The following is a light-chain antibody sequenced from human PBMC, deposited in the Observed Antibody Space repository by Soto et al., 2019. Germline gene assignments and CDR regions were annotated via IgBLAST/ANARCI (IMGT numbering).Light chain of an antibody. Sequence: QSALTQPASVSGSPGQSITISCTGTSSDVGGYEFVSWYQQHPGKAPKLMIYEVSSRPSGVSHRFSGSKSGNTASLTISGLQAEDEDDYYCSSYTTANTDVFGTGTKLTVL. CDR1: SSDVGGYEF. V-gene: IGLV2-14*01. J-gene: IGLJ1*01. CDR3: SSYTTANTDV. CDR2: EVS.